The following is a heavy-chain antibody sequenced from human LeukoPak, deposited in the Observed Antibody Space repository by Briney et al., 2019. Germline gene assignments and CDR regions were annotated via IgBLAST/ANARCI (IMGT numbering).Heavy chain of an antibody. V-gene: IGHV3-7*04. CDR1: GFTFSTYW. D-gene: IGHD2-8*01. CDR2: IKHDGSES. J-gene: IGHJ4*02. Sequence: PGGPLRLSCAASGFTFSTYWMTWVRQAPGKGLEWVANIKHDGSESYYVDSVKGRFTISRDNSKNSLFLQMNSLRVEDTAVYYCARARPYCTNGVCYRAYYFDYWGQGTLVTVSS. CDR3: ARARPYCTNGVCYRAYYFDY.